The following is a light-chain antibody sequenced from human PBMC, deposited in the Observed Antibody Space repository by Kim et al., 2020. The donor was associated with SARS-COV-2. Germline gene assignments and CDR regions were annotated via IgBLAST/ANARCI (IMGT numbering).Light chain of an antibody. J-gene: IGKJ1*01. CDR1: RSISPW. V-gene: IGKV1-5*03. CDR3: QQYINYWT. Sequence: DIQMTQSPSTLSASVGDRVTITCRASRSISPWLAWYQQKPGKAPKLLIYKASSLESGVPSRFSGSGSGTEFTLTINSLQPDDFATYYCQQYINYWTFGQGTKVDIK. CDR2: KAS.